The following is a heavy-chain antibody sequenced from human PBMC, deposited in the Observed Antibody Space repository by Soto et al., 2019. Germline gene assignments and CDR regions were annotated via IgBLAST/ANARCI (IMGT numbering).Heavy chain of an antibody. V-gene: IGHV4-59*01. Sequence: PSETLSLTCTVSGGSISSYYWSWIRQPPGKGLEWIGYIYYSGSTNYNPSLKSRVTISVDTSKNQFSLKLSSVTAADTAVYYCARRYGRYFDYCGPGTLVTVSS. J-gene: IGHJ4*02. CDR2: IYYSGST. CDR3: ARRYGRYFDY. CDR1: GGSISSYY. D-gene: IGHD4-17*01.